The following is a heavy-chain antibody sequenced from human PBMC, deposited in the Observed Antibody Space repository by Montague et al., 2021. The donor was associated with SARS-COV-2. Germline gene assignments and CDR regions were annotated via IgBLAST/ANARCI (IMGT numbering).Heavy chain of an antibody. CDR2: IYHNEST. V-gene: IGHV4-59*01. Sequence: SETLSLTCTVSGGSISSYYWTWIRQPPGRGLESIGYIYHNESTKSNHSLKSRVTISVDTSKNKFSLKLSSVSVADTAVYYCSGGGGNFADYYNYTMDVWGQGTTVTVFS. CDR3: SGGGGNFADYYNYTMDV. D-gene: IGHD4-23*01. J-gene: IGHJ6*02. CDR1: GGSISSYY.